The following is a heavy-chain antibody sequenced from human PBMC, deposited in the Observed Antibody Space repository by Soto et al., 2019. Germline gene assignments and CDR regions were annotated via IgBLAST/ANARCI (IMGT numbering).Heavy chain of an antibody. D-gene: IGHD6-19*01. J-gene: IGHJ5*02. CDR3: ARDGSRGYGGGCGGGIWFGP. CDR1: GYGFTSYW. Sequence: GESLKISCKGSGYGFTSYWIGWVRQMPGKGLEWMGIIYPGDADTRYSPSFQGQVTISADKSISTAYLKWSSLKASDTAMYYWARDGSRGYGGGCGGGIWFGPWGRGTLVTVSS. CDR2: IYPGDADT. V-gene: IGHV5-51*01.